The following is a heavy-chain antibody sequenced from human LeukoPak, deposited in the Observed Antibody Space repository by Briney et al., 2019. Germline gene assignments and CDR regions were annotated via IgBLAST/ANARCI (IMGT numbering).Heavy chain of an antibody. Sequence: SETLSLTCTVSGGSISSSSYYWGWIRQPPGKGLEWIGSIYYSGSTYYNPSLKSRVTISVDTSKNQFFLRLSSVTAADTAVYYCATLPPRYSSSWYFDYWGQGTLVTVSS. J-gene: IGHJ4*02. CDR1: GGSISSSSYY. D-gene: IGHD6-13*01. CDR2: IYYSGST. CDR3: ATLPPRYSSSWYFDY. V-gene: IGHV4-39*01.